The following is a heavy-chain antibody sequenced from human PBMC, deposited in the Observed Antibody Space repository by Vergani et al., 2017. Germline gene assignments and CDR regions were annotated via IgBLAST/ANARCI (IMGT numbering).Heavy chain of an antibody. V-gene: IGHV3-7*01. CDR1: GFTFSSYW. CDR2: IKQDGSEK. CDR3: ARRIEQWLVMGSYYMDV. J-gene: IGHJ6*03. Sequence: EVQLVESGGGLVQPGGSLRLSCAASGFTFSSYWMSWVRQAPGKGLEWVANIKQDGSEKYYVDSVKGGFTISRDNAKNSLYLQMNSLRAEDTAVYYCARRIEQWLVMGSYYMDVWGKGTTVTVSS. D-gene: IGHD6-19*01.